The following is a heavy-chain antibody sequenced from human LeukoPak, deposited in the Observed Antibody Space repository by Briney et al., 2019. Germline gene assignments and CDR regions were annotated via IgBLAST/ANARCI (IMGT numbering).Heavy chain of an antibody. CDR3: AREFGYGSES. V-gene: IGHV3-64*01. CDR2: ISSNGGST. CDR1: GVTFSSYA. D-gene: IGHD3-10*01. Sequence: PGGSLRLSCAASGVTFSSYAMHWVRQAPGKGLEYVSAISSNGGSTYYANSVKGRFTISRDNSKNTLYLQMGSLRAEDMAVYYCAREFGYGSESWGQGTLVTVSS. J-gene: IGHJ1*01.